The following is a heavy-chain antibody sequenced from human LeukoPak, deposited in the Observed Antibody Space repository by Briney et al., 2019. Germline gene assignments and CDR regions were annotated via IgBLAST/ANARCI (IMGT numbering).Heavy chain of an antibody. J-gene: IGHJ3*02. D-gene: IGHD6-19*01. CDR3: AKAMSSGWSFGAFDI. CDR1: GFTFSSYG. CDR2: ISYDGSNK. V-gene: IGHV3-30*18. Sequence: GGSLRLSCAASGFTFSSYGMHWVRQAPGKGLEWVAVISYDGSNKYYADSVKGRFTISRDNSKNTLYLQMNSLRAEDTAVYYCAKAMSSGWSFGAFDIWGQGTMVTVSS.